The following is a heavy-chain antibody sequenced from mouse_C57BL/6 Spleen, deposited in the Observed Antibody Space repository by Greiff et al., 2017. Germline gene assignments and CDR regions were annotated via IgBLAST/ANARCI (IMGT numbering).Heavy chain of an antibody. D-gene: IGHD1-1*02. V-gene: IGHV1-82*01. CDR3: ARTGLRPLLSMDY. J-gene: IGHJ4*01. CDR1: GYAFSSSW. Sequence: VQLQQSGPELVKPGASVKISCKASGYAFSSSWMNWVKQRPGKGLEWIGRIYPGDGDTNYNEKFKGKATLTADKSSSTAYLQLSRLTSEDSAVYVCARTGLRPLLSMDYWGQGTSVTVSS. CDR2: IYPGDGDT.